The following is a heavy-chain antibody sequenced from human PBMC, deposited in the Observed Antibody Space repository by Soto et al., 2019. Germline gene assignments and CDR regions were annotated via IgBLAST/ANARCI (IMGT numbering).Heavy chain of an antibody. J-gene: IGHJ4*02. D-gene: IGHD3-3*01. CDR2: INAGSGDT. V-gene: IGHV1-3*01. CDR1: GYSFTTYS. CDR3: ARVFDRFMEYLLSF. Sequence: ASVKVCCGSSGYSFTTYSLRCVRPTHRHGLEWMGWINAGSGDTEYSQKFKGRVTITRDTSAGTTDMELSSLRSEDTAVYYRARVFDRFMEYLLSFWGQGTPVTVSS.